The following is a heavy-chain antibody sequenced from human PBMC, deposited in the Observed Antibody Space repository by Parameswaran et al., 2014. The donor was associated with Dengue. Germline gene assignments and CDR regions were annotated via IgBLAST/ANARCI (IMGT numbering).Heavy chain of an antibody. CDR3: ARDEVVAATFYVY. D-gene: IGHD2-15*01. V-gene: IGHV1-24*01. CDR2: FDPEDGET. J-gene: IGHJ4*02. Sequence: WVRQAPGQGLEWMGGFDPEDGETIYAQKFQGRVTMTEDTSTDTAHMELSSLRSEDTAVYYCARDEVVAATFYVYWGQGTLVTVSS.